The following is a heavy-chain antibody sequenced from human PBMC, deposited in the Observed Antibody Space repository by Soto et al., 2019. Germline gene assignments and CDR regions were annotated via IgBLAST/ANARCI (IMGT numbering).Heavy chain of an antibody. J-gene: IGHJ6*02. CDR3: ARTSYYDSTGYYNMDV. V-gene: IGHV4-4*02. Sequence: SETLSLTCAVSGGSISSNNWWTWVRQSPGKGLEWIGEIHHSESTNYNPSLNSRVTISVDKSKNQFSLKLTSVTAADTADYYCARTSYYDSTGYYNMDVWGQGTTVTVSS. D-gene: IGHD3-22*01. CDR2: IHHSEST. CDR1: GGSISSNNW.